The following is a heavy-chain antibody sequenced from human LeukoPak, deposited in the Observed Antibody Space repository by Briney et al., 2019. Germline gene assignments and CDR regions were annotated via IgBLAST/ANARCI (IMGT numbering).Heavy chain of an antibody. CDR3: AKGAYYYDSSDFDY. CDR2: LSGGSDHI. D-gene: IGHD3-22*01. J-gene: IGHJ4*02. CDR1: GFTFSSYN. V-gene: IGHV3-21*01. Sequence: GGSLRLSCAASGFTFSSYNMYWVRQAPGQGLEWVSSLSGGSDHIYYADPVKGRFTISRDNSKNTLYLQMNSLRAEDTAVYYCAKGAYYYDSSDFDYWGQGTLVTVSS.